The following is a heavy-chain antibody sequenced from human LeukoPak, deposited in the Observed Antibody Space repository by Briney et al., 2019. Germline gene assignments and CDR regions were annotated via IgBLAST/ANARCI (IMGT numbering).Heavy chain of an antibody. J-gene: IGHJ5*02. Sequence: ASVKVSCKASGYTFTSYAISWVRQAPGQGLEWMGGIIPIFGTANYAQKFQGRVTITTDESTSTAYMELSSLRSEDTAVYYCARDIAKFGELELREYNWFDPWGQGTLVTVSS. D-gene: IGHD1-7*01. CDR3: ARDIAKFGELELREYNWFDP. CDR2: IIPIFGTA. V-gene: IGHV1-69*05. CDR1: GYTFTSYA.